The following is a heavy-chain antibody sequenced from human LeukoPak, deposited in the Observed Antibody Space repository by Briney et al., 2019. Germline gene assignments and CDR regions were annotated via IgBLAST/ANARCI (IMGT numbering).Heavy chain of an antibody. CDR1: GFTFSNYG. V-gene: IGHV3-30*02. CDR3: AKSRGYSGYDGLDY. CDR2: ILYGGSNE. J-gene: IGHJ4*02. D-gene: IGHD5-12*01. Sequence: GGSLRLSCAASGFTFSNYGMHWVRQAPGKGLEWVAFILYGGSNEYYADSVKGRFTISRDNSKNTLYLQMNSLRAEDTAVYYCAKSRGYSGYDGLDYWGQGTLVTVSS.